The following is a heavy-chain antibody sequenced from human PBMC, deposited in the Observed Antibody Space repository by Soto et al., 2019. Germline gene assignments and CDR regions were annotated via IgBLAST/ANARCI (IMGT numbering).Heavy chain of an antibody. J-gene: IGHJ4*01. D-gene: IGHD4-17*01. CDR2: IYYSGST. CDR3: ARHHYYGGKPRPFDY. V-gene: IGHV4-39*01. Sequence: SETLSLTCTVSGGSISSSSYYWGWIRQPPGKGLEWIGSIYYSGSTYYNPSLKSQVTISVDTSKNQFSLKLSSVTAADTAVYYCARHHYYGGKPRPFDYWGQGTLVTVTS. CDR1: GGSISSSSYY.